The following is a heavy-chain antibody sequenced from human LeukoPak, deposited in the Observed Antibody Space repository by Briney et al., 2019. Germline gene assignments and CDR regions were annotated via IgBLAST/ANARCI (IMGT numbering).Heavy chain of an antibody. Sequence: ASVTVSCKASGYTFTSYDINWVRQATGQGLEWMGWMNPNSGNTGYAQKFQGRVTMTRNTSISTAYMELSSLRSEDTAVYYCARGIHYYDSSGPFDYYYYGMDVWGQGTTVTVSS. J-gene: IGHJ6*02. CDR1: GYTFTSYD. V-gene: IGHV1-8*01. CDR2: MNPNSGNT. D-gene: IGHD3-22*01. CDR3: ARGIHYYDSSGPFDYYYYGMDV.